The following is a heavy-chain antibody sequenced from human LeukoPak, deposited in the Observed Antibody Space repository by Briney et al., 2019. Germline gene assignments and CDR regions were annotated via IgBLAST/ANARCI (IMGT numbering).Heavy chain of an antibody. CDR1: GGSISSGDYY. D-gene: IGHD3-10*01. V-gene: IGHV4-30-4*01. CDR2: IYYSGST. J-gene: IGHJ6*04. CDR3: ARALTGGSGTYYYYYGMDV. Sequence: PSQTLSLTCTVSGGSISSGDYYWSWIRQPPGKGLEWIGHIYYSGSTYYNPSLKSRVTISVDTSENQFSLKLSSVTAADTAVYYCARALTGGSGTYYYYYGMDVWGKGTTVTVSS.